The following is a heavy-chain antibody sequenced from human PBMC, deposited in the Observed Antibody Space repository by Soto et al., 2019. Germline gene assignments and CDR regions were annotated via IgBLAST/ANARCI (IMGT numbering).Heavy chain of an antibody. CDR1: GDSFNDYA. CDR2: IIPILNLV. D-gene: IGHD3-16*01. CDR3: ATATEITPGGRVDV. V-gene: IGHV1-69*01. J-gene: IGHJ6*02. Sequence: VQREQSETEVRKPGSSVKLSCKTSGDSFNDYAISWVRQAPGQGLEWMGGIIPILNLVRYAEKFQGRVTIRATASTGTAYFEVTRFRSEDTATYYCATATEITPGGRVDVWGLGTTVSVSS.